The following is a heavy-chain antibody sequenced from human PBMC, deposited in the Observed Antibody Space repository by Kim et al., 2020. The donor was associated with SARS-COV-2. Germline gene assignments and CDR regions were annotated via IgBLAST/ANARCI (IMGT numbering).Heavy chain of an antibody. Sequence: ASVKVSCKASGYTFTSHEISWVRQAPGQGLEWLGLLTAINGNTNYAQKLQGRVTMTTDTSTSTANMELRSLRSDDTAVYYCARDEWLVPSYYGRDVWGHRTPVTVSS. CDR3: ARDEWLVPSYYGRDV. CDR2: LTAINGNT. D-gene: IGHD5-12*01. CDR1: GYTFTSHE. J-gene: IGHJ6*01. V-gene: IGHV1-18*01.